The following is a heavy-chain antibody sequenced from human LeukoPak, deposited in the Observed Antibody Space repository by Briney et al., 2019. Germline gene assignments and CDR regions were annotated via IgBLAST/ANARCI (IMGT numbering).Heavy chain of an antibody. CDR3: ARVLYYYGMDV. J-gene: IGHJ6*02. V-gene: IGHV4-61*08. CDR2: IYYSGST. D-gene: IGHD3-3*01. CDR1: GGSISSGAYS. Sequence: PSQTLSLTCAVSGGSISSGAYSWSWIRQPPGKGLEWIGYIYYSGSTNYNPSLKSRVTISVDTSKNQFSLKLSSVTAADTAVYYCARVLYYYGMDVWGQGTTVTVSS.